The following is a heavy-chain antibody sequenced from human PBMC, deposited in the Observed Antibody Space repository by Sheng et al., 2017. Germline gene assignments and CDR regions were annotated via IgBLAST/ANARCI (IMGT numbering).Heavy chain of an antibody. D-gene: IGHD3-3*01. CDR1: GGTFSSYA. J-gene: IGHJ6*03. CDR2: IIPIFGTA. CDR3: ARDGVYDFWSENESYYYYMDV. Sequence: QVQLVQSGAEVKKPGSSVKVSCKASGGTFSSYAISWVRQAPGQGLEWMGGIIPIFGTANYAQKFQGRVTITADESTSTAYMELSSLRSEDTAVYYCARDGVYDFWSENESYYYYMDVWGQGTTVTVSS. V-gene: IGHV1-69*13.